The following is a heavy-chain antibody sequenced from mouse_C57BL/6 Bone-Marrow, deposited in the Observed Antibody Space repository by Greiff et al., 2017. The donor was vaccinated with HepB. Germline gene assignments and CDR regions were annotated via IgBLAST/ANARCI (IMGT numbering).Heavy chain of an antibody. D-gene: IGHD4-1*01. CDR2: ISNLAYSI. Sequence: EVNVVESGGGLVQPGGSLKLSCAASGFTFSDYGMAWVRQAPRKGPEWVAFISNLAYSIYYADTVTGRFTISRENAKNTLYLEMSSLRSEDTAMYYCARLNWEGAYWGQGTLVTVSA. CDR3: ARLNWEGAY. V-gene: IGHV5-15*01. CDR1: GFTFSDYG. J-gene: IGHJ3*01.